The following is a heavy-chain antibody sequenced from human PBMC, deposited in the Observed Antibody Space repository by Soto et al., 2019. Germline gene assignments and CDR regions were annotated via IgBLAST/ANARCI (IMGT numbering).Heavy chain of an antibody. J-gene: IGHJ6*02. CDR3: APLSVSLSGPYGIHV. Sequence: SETLSLTCSVSGYSVSSSDYYWAWIRQPPGKGLEWIGSMLYSGLTYYNPSLKSRVTLSVDPSKNQFSVRLNSVTATDTAVYYCAPLSVSLSGPYGIHVWGQGTTVTVSS. D-gene: IGHD2-15*01. CDR2: MLYSGLT. CDR1: GYSVSSSDYY. V-gene: IGHV4-39*01.